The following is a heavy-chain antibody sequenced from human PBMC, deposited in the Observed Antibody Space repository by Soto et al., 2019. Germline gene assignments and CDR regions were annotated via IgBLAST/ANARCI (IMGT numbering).Heavy chain of an antibody. Sequence: SETLSLTCTASGGSISSSSYYWGWIRQPPGKGLEWIGSIYYRGNTYYNPSLKSRVTISVDTSKNQFSLTLSSVNAADTAVYYCARASATSYYYDSSGYSPPFDYWGQGTLGTVSS. CDR2: IYYRGNT. D-gene: IGHD3-22*01. V-gene: IGHV4-39*07. J-gene: IGHJ4*02. CDR1: GGSISSSSYY. CDR3: ARASATSYYYDSSGYSPPFDY.